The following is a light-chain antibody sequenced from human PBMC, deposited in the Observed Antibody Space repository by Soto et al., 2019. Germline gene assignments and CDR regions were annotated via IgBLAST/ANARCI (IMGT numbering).Light chain of an antibody. CDR2: DAS. Sequence: EIGLTKSPGTLSLSPGERATLSCRASQSVSSSYLAWYQHKPGQAPRLLIYDASSRATGIPDRFSGGGSGTDFTLIISRVEPEDVAVYYCRDSSSYPNTFGGGSKADIK. CDR1: QSVSSSY. V-gene: IGKV3-20*01. CDR3: RDSSSYPNT. J-gene: IGKJ4*01.